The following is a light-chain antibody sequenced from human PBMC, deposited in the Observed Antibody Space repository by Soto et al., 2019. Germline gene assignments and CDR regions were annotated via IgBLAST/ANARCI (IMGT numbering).Light chain of an antibody. J-gene: IGLJ1*01. CDR1: SSEVGGYNY. V-gene: IGLV2-14*01. CDR3: ASPTPGSLYV. CDR2: KVS. Sequence: QSALTQPASVSGSPGQAITISCTGTSSEVGGYNYVSWYQQYPGRVPKLLIYKVSNRPSGISNRFSGSKSGNKASLTISGLQSEDEADYFCASPTPGSLYVFGSGTKVTVL.